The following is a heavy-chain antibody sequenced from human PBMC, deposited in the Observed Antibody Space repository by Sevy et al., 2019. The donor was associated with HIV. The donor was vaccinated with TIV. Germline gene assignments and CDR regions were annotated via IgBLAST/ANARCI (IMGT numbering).Heavy chain of an antibody. CDR2: IYYSGST. CDR1: GGSISSGGYY. D-gene: IGHD3-10*01. Sequence: SETLSLTCTVSGGSISSGGYYWSWIRQHPGKGLEWIGYIYYSGSTYYNPSLKSRVTISVDTSKGQFSLNLSSGSGADTDLYYCARGTLSGYYGSGSMGVWGQGTTVTVSS. J-gene: IGHJ6*02. CDR3: ARGTLSGYYGSGSMGV. V-gene: IGHV4-31*03.